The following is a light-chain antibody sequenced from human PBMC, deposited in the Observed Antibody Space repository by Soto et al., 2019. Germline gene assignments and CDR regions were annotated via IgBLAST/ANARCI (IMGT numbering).Light chain of an antibody. J-gene: IGKJ1*01. CDR3: QQYNSYSVT. CDR2: KAS. V-gene: IGKV1-5*03. Sequence: DIQMTQSPSTLSASVGDGVTITCRASQSISSWLAWYQQKPGKAPKLLIYKASSLESGVPSRFSGSGSGTEFTLTISSLQPDDFATYYCQQYNSYSVTFGQGTKVDIK. CDR1: QSISSW.